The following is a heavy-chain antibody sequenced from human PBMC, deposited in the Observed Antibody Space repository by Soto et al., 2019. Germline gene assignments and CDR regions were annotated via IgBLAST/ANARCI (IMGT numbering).Heavy chain of an antibody. Sequence: EVQLVESEGGLVQRGGSLRLSCAASGFTFNYYWMHWVRQAPGQGLVWVSHIHSDGSSTTYADSVKGRFTISRDNAKKTLYLQRNRLRAEDTDVYYCARGDKGGFDLWGQGTKVTVSS. CDR3: ARGDKGGFDL. CDR1: GFTFNYYW. CDR2: IHSDGSST. V-gene: IGHV3-74*01. J-gene: IGHJ3*01. D-gene: IGHD2-21*02.